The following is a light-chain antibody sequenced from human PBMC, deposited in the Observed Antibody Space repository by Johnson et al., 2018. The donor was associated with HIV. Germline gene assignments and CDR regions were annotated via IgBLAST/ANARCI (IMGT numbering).Light chain of an antibody. CDR1: SSNIGNNY. CDR2: ENN. J-gene: IGLJ1*01. V-gene: IGLV1-51*02. Sequence: QSVLTQPPSVSAAPGQKVTISCSGSSSNIGNNYVSWYQQLPGTDPKLLIYENNKRPSGIPDRFSGSKSGTSATLGITGLQTGDEAEYYCGTWDSSLSAVVLGTGVKVTVL. CDR3: GTWDSSLSAVV.